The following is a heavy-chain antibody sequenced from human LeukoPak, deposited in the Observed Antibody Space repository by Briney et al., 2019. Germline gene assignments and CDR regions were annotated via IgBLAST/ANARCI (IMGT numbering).Heavy chain of an antibody. V-gene: IGHV4-59*01. CDR2: IYYSGST. CDR1: GGSISSYY. Sequence: SETLSLTCTVSGGSISSYYWSWIRQPPGKGLEWIGSIYYSGSTNYNPSLKSRVTISVDTSKNQFSLKLSSVTAADTAVYYCVRVGDSSGWYFYFDYWGQGTLVTVSP. CDR3: VRVGDSSGWYFYFDY. D-gene: IGHD6-19*01. J-gene: IGHJ4*02.